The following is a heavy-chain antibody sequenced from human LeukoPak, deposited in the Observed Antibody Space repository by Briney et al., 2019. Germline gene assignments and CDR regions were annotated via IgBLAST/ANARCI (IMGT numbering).Heavy chain of an antibody. D-gene: IGHD1-26*01. J-gene: IGHJ4*02. CDR2: INPNSGGT. V-gene: IGHV1-2*02. Sequence: ASVKVSCKASGYTFTGYYMHWVRQAPGQGLEWMGWINPNSGGTNYAQKFQGRVTMTRDTSISTAYMELSRLRSDDTAVYYCARSGPRSDSGSYSYWGQGTLVTVSS. CDR1: GYTFTGYY. CDR3: ARSGPRSDSGSYSY.